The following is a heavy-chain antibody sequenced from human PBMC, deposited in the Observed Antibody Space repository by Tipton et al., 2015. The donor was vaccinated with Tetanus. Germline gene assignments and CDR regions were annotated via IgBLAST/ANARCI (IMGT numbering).Heavy chain of an antibody. CDR3: ARGWGILVVVAANPFGY. J-gene: IGHJ4*02. V-gene: IGHV3-74*01. CDR2: INSDGSST. CDR1: GFTFSSYW. D-gene: IGHD2-15*01. Sequence: SLRLSCAASGFTFSSYWMHWVRQAPGKGLVWVSRINSDGSSTSYADSVKDRFTISRDNAKNTLYLQMNSLRAEDTAVYYCARGWGILVVVAANPFGYWGQGTLVTVSS.